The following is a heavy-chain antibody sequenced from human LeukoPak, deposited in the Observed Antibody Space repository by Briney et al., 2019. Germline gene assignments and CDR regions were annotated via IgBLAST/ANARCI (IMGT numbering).Heavy chain of an antibody. Sequence: PGGSLRLSCAASGFTFSGYSMNWVRQAPGKGLEWVSSISSSSSYIYYADSVKGRFTTSRDNAKNSLYLQMNSLRAEDTAVYYCATIPETTLDYWGQGTLVTVSS. J-gene: IGHJ4*02. D-gene: IGHD1-7*01. V-gene: IGHV3-21*01. CDR3: ATIPETTLDY. CDR2: ISSSSSYI. CDR1: GFTFSGYS.